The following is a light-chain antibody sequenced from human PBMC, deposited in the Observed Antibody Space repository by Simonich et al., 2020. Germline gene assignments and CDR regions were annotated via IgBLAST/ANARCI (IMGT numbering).Light chain of an antibody. CDR3: SSYTSSSTVV. J-gene: IGLJ2*01. V-gene: IGLV2-14*03. CDR2: NVS. CDR1: SSDVGCYNY. Sequence: QSALTQPASVSGSPGQSITISCTGTSSDVGCYNYIYWYQQHPAKDPKLMIYNVSTRPSGFSNRFSGSKSGNTASLTISVLQAEDEADYYCSSYTSSSTVVFGGGTKLTVL.